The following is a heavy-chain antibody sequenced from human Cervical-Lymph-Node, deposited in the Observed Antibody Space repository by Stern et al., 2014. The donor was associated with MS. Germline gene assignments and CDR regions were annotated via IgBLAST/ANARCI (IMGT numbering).Heavy chain of an antibody. CDR2: IGTRGTTI. V-gene: IGHV3-11*01. Sequence: VQLVESGGGLVKPGGSLRLSCAASGFSFSDYYMSWIRQAPGKGLEWVSYIGTRGTTIAYTDSVEGRFTISRDNAKNSLYLQMNSLRAEDTAVYYCARGGKSTFSYWGQGTLVTVSS. J-gene: IGHJ4*02. D-gene: IGHD2-2*01. CDR1: GFSFSDYY. CDR3: ARGGKSTFSY.